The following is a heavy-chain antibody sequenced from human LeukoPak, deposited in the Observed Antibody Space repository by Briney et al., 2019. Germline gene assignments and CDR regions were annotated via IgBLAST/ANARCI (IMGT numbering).Heavy chain of an antibody. V-gene: IGHV4-34*01. CDR3: ARGGVATIIFDY. CDR1: GGSFSGYY. CDR2: INRSGST. D-gene: IGHD5-12*01. Sequence: SETLSLTCAVYGGSFSGYYWSWIRQPPGKGLEWIGEINRSGSTNYNPSLKSRVTISVDTSKNQFSLKLSSVTAADTAVYYCARGGVATIIFDYWGQGTLVTVSS. J-gene: IGHJ4*02.